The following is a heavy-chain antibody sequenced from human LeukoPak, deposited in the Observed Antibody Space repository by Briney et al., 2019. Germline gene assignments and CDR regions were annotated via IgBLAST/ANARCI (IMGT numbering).Heavy chain of an antibody. D-gene: IGHD2-15*01. J-gene: IGHJ6*02. CDR3: AKDRVVDRYNGLDV. V-gene: IGHV3-23*01. CDR1: GFTVSDYY. CDR2: ISDSAGTT. Sequence: GGSLRLSCAVSGFTVSDYYMSWVRQAPGKGLEWVSAISDSAGTTNYADSVKGRFSISRDNSKNTLYLQMNSLRAEDTAVYYCAKDRVVDRYNGLDVWGRGTTVTVSS.